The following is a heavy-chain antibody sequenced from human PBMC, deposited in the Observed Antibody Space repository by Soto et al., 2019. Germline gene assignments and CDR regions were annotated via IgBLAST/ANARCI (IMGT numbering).Heavy chain of an antibody. CDR2: INGDGTTT. CDR1: GFTFSPFY. CDR3: VRDRGYPDSFDI. J-gene: IGHJ3*02. D-gene: IGHD6-13*01. V-gene: IGHV3-74*01. Sequence: EVQLVESGGGLVQPGESLRLSCAASGFTFSPFYMHWVRQAPGKGLEWASHINGDGTTTVYADSVKGRFTISRDNAKSTLYLQMSSLRTEDTAVYYCVRDRGYPDSFDIWGQGTMVTVSS.